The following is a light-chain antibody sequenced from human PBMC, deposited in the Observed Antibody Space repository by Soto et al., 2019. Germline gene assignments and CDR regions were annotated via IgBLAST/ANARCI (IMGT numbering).Light chain of an antibody. J-gene: IGLJ1*01. CDR3: NSYAGSNNEV. CDR2: EVN. Sequence: QSALTQPPSASGSPGQSVTISCTGTRSDVGGYNFVSWYQHHPGKAPKLIIYEVNKRPSGVPDRFSGSKSGNTASLTVSGLQAEDEADYYCNSYAGSNNEVFGTGTKLTVL. CDR1: RSDVGGYNF. V-gene: IGLV2-8*01.